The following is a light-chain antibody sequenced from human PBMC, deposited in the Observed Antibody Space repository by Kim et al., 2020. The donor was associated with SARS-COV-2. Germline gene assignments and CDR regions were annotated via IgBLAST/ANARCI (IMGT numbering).Light chain of an antibody. V-gene: IGLV3-25*03. J-gene: IGLJ1*01. CDR1: AVPSQY. Sequence: SYELTQPPSVSVSRGQTARITCSGDAVPSQYTYWYQQKSGRAPLLLIYKDSQRPPGIPERFSGSTSGTTVTLTISGVQAEDEADYYCLSADTSGSYVFGTGTKVTVL. CDR3: LSADTSGSYV. CDR2: KDS.